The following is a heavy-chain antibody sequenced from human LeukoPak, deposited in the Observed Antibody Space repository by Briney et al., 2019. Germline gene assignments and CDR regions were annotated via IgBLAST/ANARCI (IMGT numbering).Heavy chain of an antibody. CDR1: GFTFSSYA. CDR2: ISGSGGST. Sequence: GGSLRLSCAASGFTFSSYAMSWVRQAPGKGLEWVSAISGSGGSTYYADSVKGRFTISRDNSKNTLYLQMNSLRAEDTAVYYCAKDTAYDFWSGYLVYYFGYWGRGTLVTVSS. CDR3: AKDTAYDFWSGYLVYYFGY. J-gene: IGHJ4*02. V-gene: IGHV3-23*01. D-gene: IGHD3-3*01.